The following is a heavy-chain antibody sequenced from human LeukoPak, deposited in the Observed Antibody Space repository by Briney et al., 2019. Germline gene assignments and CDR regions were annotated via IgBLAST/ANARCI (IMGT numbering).Heavy chain of an antibody. Sequence: ASVTVSCQASGYTFTNCHLHWVGQAPGKGLEWMGLINPSGGSTSYAQKFQGRVTMTRDTSTSTVYMELSSLRSEDTAVYYCARGMHVLRIPDAFDIWGQGTMVTVSS. CDR3: ARGMHVLRIPDAFDI. D-gene: IGHD5-12*01. J-gene: IGHJ3*02. V-gene: IGHV1-46*01. CDR1: GYTFTNCH. CDR2: INPSGGST.